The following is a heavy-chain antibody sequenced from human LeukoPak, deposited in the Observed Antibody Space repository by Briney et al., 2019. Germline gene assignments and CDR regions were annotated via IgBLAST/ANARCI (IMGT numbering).Heavy chain of an antibody. Sequence: GGSLRLSCAASGFTFINYAMSWVRQAPGKGLEWVSGISASGGSYYADSVKGRFTVSRDISKNTLYLQMNSLRAEDTAVYFCARETRDCTGGTCQSAGGYYFYYWSQGTLVTVSS. J-gene: IGHJ4*02. CDR2: ISASGGS. D-gene: IGHD2-15*01. CDR3: ARETRDCTGGTCQSAGGYYFYY. V-gene: IGHV3-23*01. CDR1: GFTFINYA.